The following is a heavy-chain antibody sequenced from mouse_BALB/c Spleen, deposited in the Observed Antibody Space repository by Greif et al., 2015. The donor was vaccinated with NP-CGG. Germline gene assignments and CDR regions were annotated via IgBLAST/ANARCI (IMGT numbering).Heavy chain of an antibody. CDR2: INPGSGGT. CDR3: ARWGYYYAMDY. Sequence: VQLQQSGAELVRPGTSVKVSCKASGYAFTNYLIEWVKQRPGQGLEWIGVINPGSGGTNYNEKFKGKATLTADKSSSTAYMQLSSLTSDDSAVYFCARWGYYYAMDYWGQGTSVTVSS. J-gene: IGHJ4*01. V-gene: IGHV1-54*01. CDR1: GYAFTNYL.